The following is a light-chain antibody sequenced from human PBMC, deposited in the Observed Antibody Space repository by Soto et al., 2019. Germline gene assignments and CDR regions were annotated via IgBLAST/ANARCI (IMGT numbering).Light chain of an antibody. CDR1: QGIDTY. CDR3: QQLNTYPFI. J-gene: IGKJ5*01. Sequence: DIQLTQSPSFLSASVGDRVTITCRASQGIDTYSAWYQQKPGKAPKLLIYAASFLQSGVPSRFSGSGSGTEFTLTISSLQPEDFAAYYCQQLNTYPFIFGQGTRLEIK. V-gene: IGKV1-9*01. CDR2: AAS.